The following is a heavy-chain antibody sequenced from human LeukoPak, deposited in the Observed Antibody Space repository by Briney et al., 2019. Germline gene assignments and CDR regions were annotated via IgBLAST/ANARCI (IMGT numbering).Heavy chain of an antibody. CDR1: GGTFSSYA. CDR3: ARDRMPTYYYDSSGYPGFDY. V-gene: IGHV1-69*13. Sequence: ASVKVSCKASGGTFSSYAISWVRQAPGQGLEWMGGIIPIFGTANYAQKFQGRVTITADESTSTAYMELRSLRSDDTAVYYCARDRMPTYYYDSSGYPGFDYWGQGTLVTVSS. CDR2: IIPIFGTA. J-gene: IGHJ4*02. D-gene: IGHD3-22*01.